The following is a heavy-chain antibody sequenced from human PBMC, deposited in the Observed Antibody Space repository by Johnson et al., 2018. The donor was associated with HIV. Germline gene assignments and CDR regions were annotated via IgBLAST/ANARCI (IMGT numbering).Heavy chain of an antibody. Sequence: QVQLVESGGGVVQPGRSLRLSCAASGFTFSSYGMHWVRQAPGKGLEWVAVISYDGNKTYYADSVRGLTISRDNSKNTLYLQMNSLRAEDTAVYYCAKMTTVTPLLRFDAFHIWGQGTMVTVSS. CDR3: AKMTTVTPLLRFDAFHI. CDR2: ISYDGNKT. D-gene: IGHD4-11*01. CDR1: GFTFSSYG. J-gene: IGHJ3*02. V-gene: IGHV3-30*18.